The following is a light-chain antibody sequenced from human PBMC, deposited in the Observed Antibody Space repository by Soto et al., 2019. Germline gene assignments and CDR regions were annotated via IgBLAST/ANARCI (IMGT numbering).Light chain of an antibody. CDR3: QQYNIYPWT. J-gene: IGKJ1*01. CDR2: KAS. V-gene: IGKV1-5*03. Sequence: DIQMTQSPSTLSASVGDTVTITCRARQSINTWLAWYQQKPGRAPNLLIYKASTLTIESGVPSRFSGSGSGTEFTLTISSLQPDDFATYYCQQYNIYPWTFGQGTKVEIK. CDR1: QSINTW.